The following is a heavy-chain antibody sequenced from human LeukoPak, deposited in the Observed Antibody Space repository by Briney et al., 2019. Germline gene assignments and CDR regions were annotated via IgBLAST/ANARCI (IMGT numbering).Heavy chain of an antibody. V-gene: IGHV1-8*03. CDR1: GGTFSSYD. D-gene: IGHD3-3*01. J-gene: IGHJ4*02. Sequence: ASVKVSCKASGGTFSSYDINWVRQATGQGLEWMGWMNPNSGNTGYAQKFQGRVTITRNTSISTAYMELSSLRSEDTAVYYCARTVTYYDFWSGETENRFFDYWGQGTLVTVSS. CDR2: MNPNSGNT. CDR3: ARTVTYYDFWSGETENRFFDY.